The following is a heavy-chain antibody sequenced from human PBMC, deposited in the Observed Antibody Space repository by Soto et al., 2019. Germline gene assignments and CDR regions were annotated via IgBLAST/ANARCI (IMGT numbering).Heavy chain of an antibody. CDR1: GFSLSTSGVG. J-gene: IGHJ4*02. CDR3: ARDSSGYYGFDY. Sequence: QITLKESGPTLVKPTQTLTLTCTFTGFSLSTSGVGVGWIRQPPGKALEWLALIYWDDDKRYSPSLKSRLTSTKDTSKNQVVLTMTNMDPVDTATYYRARDSSGYYGFDYWGQGTLVTVSS. D-gene: IGHD3-22*01. V-gene: IGHV2-5*02. CDR2: IYWDDDK.